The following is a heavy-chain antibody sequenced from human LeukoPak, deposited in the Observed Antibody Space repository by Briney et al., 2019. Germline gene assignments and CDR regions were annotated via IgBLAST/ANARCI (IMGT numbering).Heavy chain of an antibody. J-gene: IGHJ4*02. CDR2: IYHSGTT. CDR3: ARRSYYDSGGSRSFDY. V-gene: IGHV4-28*01. CDR1: GYSITSSSW. D-gene: IGHD3-22*01. Sequence: TSETLSLTCAVSGYSITSSSWWGWIRQPPGKGLEWIGYIYHSGTTYYNPSLQSRVTMSVDTSKNQFSLKLSSVTAADTAVYYCARRSYYDSGGSRSFDYWGQGTLVTVSS.